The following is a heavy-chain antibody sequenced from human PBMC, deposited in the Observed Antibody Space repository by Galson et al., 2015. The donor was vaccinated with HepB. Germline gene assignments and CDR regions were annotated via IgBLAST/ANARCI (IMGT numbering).Heavy chain of an antibody. Sequence: ETLSLTCAVYGGSFSGYYWSWIRQPPGKGLEWIGEINHSGSTNYNPSLKSRVTISVDTSKNQFSLKLSSVTAADTAVYYCARKKIVVVVAATKVRRYFDLWGRGTLVTVSS. J-gene: IGHJ2*01. V-gene: IGHV4-34*01. CDR1: GGSFSGYY. CDR2: INHSGST. D-gene: IGHD2-15*01. CDR3: ARKKIVVVVAATKVRRYFDL.